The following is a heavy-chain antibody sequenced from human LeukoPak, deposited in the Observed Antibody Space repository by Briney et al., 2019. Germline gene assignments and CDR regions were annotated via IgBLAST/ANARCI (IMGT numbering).Heavy chain of an antibody. V-gene: IGHV4-34*01. J-gene: IGHJ5*02. CDR3: ARRTMVRGYVRTNNWFDP. D-gene: IGHD3-10*01. CDR1: GGSFSGYY. CDR2: INHSGST. Sequence: PSETLSLTCAVYGGSFSGYYWSWIRQPPGKGLEWIGEINHSGSTNYNPSLKSRVTISVDTSKNQFSLKLSSVTAADTAVYYCARRTMVRGYVRTNNWFDPWGQGTLVTVSS.